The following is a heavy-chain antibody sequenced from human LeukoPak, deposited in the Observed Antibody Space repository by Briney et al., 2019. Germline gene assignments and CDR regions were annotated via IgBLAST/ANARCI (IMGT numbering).Heavy chain of an antibody. CDR3: ARGHCSSTSCYGYYYYYMDV. CDR1: GYTFTSYG. CDR2: ISAYNGNT. V-gene: IGHV1-18*01. J-gene: IGHJ6*03. D-gene: IGHD2-2*01. Sequence: ASVKVSCKASGYTFTSYGISWVRQAPGQGLEWMGWISAYNGNTNYAQKLQGRVTMSTDTSTSTAYMELRSLRSDDTAVYYCARGHCSSTSCYGYYYYYMDVWGKGTTVTVSS.